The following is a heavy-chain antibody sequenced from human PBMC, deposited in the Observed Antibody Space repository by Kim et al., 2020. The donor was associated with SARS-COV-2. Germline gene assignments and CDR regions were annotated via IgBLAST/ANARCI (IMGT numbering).Heavy chain of an antibody. D-gene: IGHD6-13*01. CDR2: INHSGST. J-gene: IGHJ4*01. CDR3: ARAPTGYSSSWYYFDY. V-gene: IGHV4-34*01. Sequence: SETLSLTCAVYGGSFSGYYWSWIRQPPGKGLEWIGEINHSGSTNYNPSLKSRVTISVDTSKNQFSLKLSSVTAADTAVYYCARAPTGYSSSWYYFDYWG. CDR1: GGSFSGYY.